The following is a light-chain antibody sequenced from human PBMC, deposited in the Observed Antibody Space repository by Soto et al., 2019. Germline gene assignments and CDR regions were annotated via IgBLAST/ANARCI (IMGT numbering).Light chain of an antibody. J-gene: IGLJ3*02. V-gene: IGLV2-14*01. Sequence: QSVLTQPASVSGSPGQSITISCTGTSSDVGGYNYVSWYQHHPGKAPKLMIYEVSNRPSGVSNRFSGSKSGNTASLTISGLQAEDEADYYCSSYTSSSTWLFGGGIKLTVL. CDR3: SSYTSSSTWL. CDR2: EVS. CDR1: SSDVGGYNY.